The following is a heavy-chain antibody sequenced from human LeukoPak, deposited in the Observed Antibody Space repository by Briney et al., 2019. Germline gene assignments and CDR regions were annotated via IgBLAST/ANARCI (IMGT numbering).Heavy chain of an antibody. CDR2: ISSGSGAV. D-gene: IGHD3/OR15-3a*01. Sequence: GGSLRLSCAASGFTFSNYWMHWVRQAPGKGLEWVSYISSGSGAVHYADSVKGRFTISRDSAKNSLYLQMNSLRDEDTAVYYCARDKDWAFDYWGQGTLVTVSS. CDR3: ARDKDWAFDY. CDR1: GFTFSNYW. V-gene: IGHV3-48*02. J-gene: IGHJ4*02.